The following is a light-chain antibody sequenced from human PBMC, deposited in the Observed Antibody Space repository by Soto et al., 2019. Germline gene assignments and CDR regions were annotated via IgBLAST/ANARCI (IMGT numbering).Light chain of an antibody. Sequence: DIQLTQSPSSLSASVGDRVTITCQASQDISNHLNWYQQKPGKAPNLLIYDASDLETGVSSRFSGGGSGTFFSFTINSLQPEEIATYYCQKHDGVPLFGPGTKVEIK. CDR3: QKHDGVPL. J-gene: IGKJ3*01. CDR2: DAS. CDR1: QDISNH. V-gene: IGKV1-33*01.